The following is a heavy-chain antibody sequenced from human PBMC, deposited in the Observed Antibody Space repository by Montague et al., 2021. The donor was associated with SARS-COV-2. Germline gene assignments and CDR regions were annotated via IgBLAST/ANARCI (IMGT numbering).Heavy chain of an antibody. CDR2: MYDSGITHFASGIT. Sequence: SETLSLTCTVSGGSVSSGSYYWSWIRQPPGGGLEWIGYMYDSGITHFASGITHYNPSLRGRVSISVDRSVNQFSLSLSSVTAADTAVYYCAGGEAYKQTMDCWGQGILVTVSS. J-gene: IGHJ4*02. V-gene: IGHV4-61*01. CDR3: AGGEAYKQTMDC. CDR1: GGSVSSGSYY. D-gene: IGHD5-24*01.